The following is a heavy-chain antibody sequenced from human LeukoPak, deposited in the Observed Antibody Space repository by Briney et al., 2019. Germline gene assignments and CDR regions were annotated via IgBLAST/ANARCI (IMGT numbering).Heavy chain of an antibody. D-gene: IGHD4-17*01. Sequence: GGSLRLSCAGSGFTFSSYWMHWVRQAPEKGLVWVSRIHGDGTNTKYANSVKGRFTISRDNAKNSLYLQMNSLRAEDTAVYYCARGYGDYVAYFDYWGQGTLVTVSS. CDR3: ARGYGDYVAYFDY. CDR1: GFTFSSYW. J-gene: IGHJ4*02. V-gene: IGHV3-74*03. CDR2: IHGDGTNT.